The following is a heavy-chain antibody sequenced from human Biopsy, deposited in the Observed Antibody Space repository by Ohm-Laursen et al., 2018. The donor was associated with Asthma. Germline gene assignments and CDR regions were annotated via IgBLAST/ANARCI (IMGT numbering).Heavy chain of an antibody. V-gene: IGHV4-39*01. D-gene: IGHD7-27*01. Sequence: GTLSLTCTVSGGSMSSSSYYWGWIRQPPGKRLEWMGSISYTGSAYHNPSLKSRVTISVDTSKNHFSLKLSSVTAADTAVYYCARHWDWGSFFDYWGQGTPVTVSS. CDR3: ARHWDWGSFFDY. J-gene: IGHJ4*02. CDR2: ISYTGSA. CDR1: GGSMSSSSYY.